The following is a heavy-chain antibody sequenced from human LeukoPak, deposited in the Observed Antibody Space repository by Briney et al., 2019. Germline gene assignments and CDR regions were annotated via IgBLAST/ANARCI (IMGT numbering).Heavy chain of an antibody. J-gene: IGHJ6*03. D-gene: IGHD3-10*01. Sequence: PGGSLRLSCAASGFTFSSYWMSWVRQAPGKGLEWVANIKQDGSEKYYVDSVKGRFTISRDNAKNSLYLQMNSLRAEDTAVYYCARDQASKRSGDYYYYMDVWGKGTTVTVSS. CDR2: IKQDGSEK. CDR3: ARDQASKRSGDYYYYMDV. V-gene: IGHV3-7*01. CDR1: GFTFSSYW.